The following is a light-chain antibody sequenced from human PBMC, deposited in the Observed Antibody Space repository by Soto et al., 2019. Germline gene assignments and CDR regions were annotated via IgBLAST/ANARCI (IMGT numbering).Light chain of an antibody. CDR3: QSSDSRLSSYV. J-gene: IGLJ1*01. CDR1: SSNIGAGYD. V-gene: IGLV1-40*01. Sequence: QSVLTQPPSVSGAPGQRVTISCTGSSSNIGAGYDVHWYQQLPGTAPKLLIYGDNNRPSGVPDRFSGSKSGTSASLAITGLQAEDEADYYCQSSDSRLSSYVFGTGTKLTVL. CDR2: GDN.